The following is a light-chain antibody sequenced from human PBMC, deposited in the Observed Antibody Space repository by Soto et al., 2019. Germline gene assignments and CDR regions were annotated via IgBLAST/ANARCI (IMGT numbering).Light chain of an antibody. CDR2: EVS. Sequence: QSALTQPASVSASAGQSITISCSGTMRDVGAYNLVSWYQQHPGTAPTPIIYEVSNRPYGISSRFSDSRTGNTASLTISGLQAEEEGDYYCSAYIARSTLVFGGGTKVTV. J-gene: IGLJ3*02. CDR1: MRDVGAYNL. CDR3: SAYIARSTLV. V-gene: IGLV2-14*01.